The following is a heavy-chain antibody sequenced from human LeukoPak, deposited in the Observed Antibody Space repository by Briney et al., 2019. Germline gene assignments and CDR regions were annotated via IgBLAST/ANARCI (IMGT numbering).Heavy chain of an antibody. CDR3: ARDGEGYGMDV. J-gene: IGHJ6*02. V-gene: IGHV3-74*01. D-gene: IGHD2-21*01. Sequence: GGSLRLSCAASGFTFSSCWMHWVRQAPGKGLVWVSRINSDGSSTSYADSVKGRFTISRDNAKNTLYLQMNSLRAEDTAVYYCARDGEGYGMDVWGQGTTVTVSS. CDR1: GFTFSSCW. CDR2: INSDGSST.